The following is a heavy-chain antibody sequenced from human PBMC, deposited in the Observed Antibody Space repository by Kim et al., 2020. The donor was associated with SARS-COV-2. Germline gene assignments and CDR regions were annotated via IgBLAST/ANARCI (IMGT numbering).Heavy chain of an antibody. V-gene: IGHV3-48*02. Sequence: DSVKGRFTISRDNAKNSAYLQMNSLRDEDTAVYYCATKATLGTLSDAFGIWGQGTMVIVSS. CDR3: ATKATLGTLSDAFGI. J-gene: IGHJ3*02. D-gene: IGHD1-1*01.